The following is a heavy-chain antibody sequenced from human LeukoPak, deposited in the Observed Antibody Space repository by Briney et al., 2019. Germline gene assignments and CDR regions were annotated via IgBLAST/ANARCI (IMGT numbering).Heavy chain of an antibody. D-gene: IGHD1-26*01. J-gene: IGHJ2*01. CDR3: ARGRSPTLGYFDL. CDR2: INNDGSST. V-gene: IGHV3-74*01. Sequence: GGSLRLSCAASGFTLSSYWMHWVRQAPGKGLVWVSQINNDGSSTNYADSVKGRFTISRDNAKNTLYLQMNTLRAEDTAVYYCARGRSPTLGYFDLWGRGTLVTVSS. CDR1: GFTLSSYW.